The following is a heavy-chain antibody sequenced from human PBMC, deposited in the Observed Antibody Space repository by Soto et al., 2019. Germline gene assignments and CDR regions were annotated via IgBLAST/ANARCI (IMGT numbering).Heavy chain of an antibody. V-gene: IGHV3-21*01. CDR2: ISSSSSYI. CDR1: GFTFSSYS. J-gene: IGHJ4*02. CDR3: ARDLTYCSSTSCHYSDY. Sequence: PGGSLRLSCAASGFTFSSYSMNWVRQAPGKGLEWVSSISSSSSYIYYADSVKGRFTISRDNAKNSLYLQMNSLRAEDTAVYYCARDLTYCSSTSCHYSDYWGRGTLVTVSS. D-gene: IGHD2-2*01.